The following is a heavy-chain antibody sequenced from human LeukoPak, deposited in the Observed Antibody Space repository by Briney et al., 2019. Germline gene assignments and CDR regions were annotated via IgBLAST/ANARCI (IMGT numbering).Heavy chain of an antibody. J-gene: IGHJ4*02. V-gene: IGHV1-2*02. CDR1: GYSFRNYG. CDR2: ITPSGGT. CDR3: ARDRYGDGFAHFDY. D-gene: IGHD5-24*01. Sequence: ASVKVSCKASGYSFRNYGISWVRQAPGQGLEWMGWITPSGGTNYPQKFQGRVAITRDTSITTAYMDLSRLTSDDTAVYYCARDRYGDGFAHFDYWGQGALVTVSS.